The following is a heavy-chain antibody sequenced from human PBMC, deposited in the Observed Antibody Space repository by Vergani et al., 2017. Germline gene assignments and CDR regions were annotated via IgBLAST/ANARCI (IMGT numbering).Heavy chain of an antibody. V-gene: IGHV4-30-2*01. D-gene: IGHD6-19*01. CDR2: IYHSGST. CDR3: ARGKAIAVVGPQVYSNY. Sequence: QLQLQESGSGLVKPSQTLSLTCAVSGGSISSGGYSWSWIRQPPGKGLEWMGYIYHSGSTYYNPSHKSRVTISVDRSKNQFSLKLSSVTAADTAVYYCARGKAIAVVGPQVYSNYCGEGCLATVSS. J-gene: IGHJ4*02. CDR1: GGSISSGGYS.